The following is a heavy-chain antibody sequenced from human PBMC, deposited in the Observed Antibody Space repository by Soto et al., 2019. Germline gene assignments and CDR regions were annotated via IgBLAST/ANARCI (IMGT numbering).Heavy chain of an antibody. V-gene: IGHV4-34*01. Sequence: SETLSLTCAVYGGSFSGYYWSWIRQPPGKGLEWIGEINHSGSTNYNPSLKSRVTISVDTSKNQFSLKLSSVTAADTAVYYCARGPIFGVVIMRYYYMDVWGKGTTVTVSS. CDR3: ARGPIFGVVIMRYYYMDV. J-gene: IGHJ6*03. D-gene: IGHD3-3*01. CDR2: INHSGST. CDR1: GGSFSGYY.